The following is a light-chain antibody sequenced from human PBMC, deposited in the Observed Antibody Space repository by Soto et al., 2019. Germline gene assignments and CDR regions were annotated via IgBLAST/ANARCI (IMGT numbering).Light chain of an antibody. CDR1: SSDVGGFEY. Sequence: QSLLGQPASVSGSPGQPITISCTGTSSDVGGFEYVSWYQHHPGKAPKLIIYDVTKRPSGVSNRFSGSKSGNTASLTISGIQAEDEGDYYCGSITRSSTSVFGTGTKVTVL. J-gene: IGLJ1*01. V-gene: IGLV2-14*01. CDR2: DVT. CDR3: GSITRSSTSV.